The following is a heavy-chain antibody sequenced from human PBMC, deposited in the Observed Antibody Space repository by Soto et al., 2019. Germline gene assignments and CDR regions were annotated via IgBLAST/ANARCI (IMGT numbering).Heavy chain of an antibody. J-gene: IGHJ5*02. CDR2: INAGNGNT. CDR1: GYTFTSYA. Sequence: QVQLVQSGAEVKKPGASVKVSCKASGYTFTSYAMHWVRQAPGQRLEWMGWINAGNGNTKYSQKFQGRVTITRDTSARTAYMELSSLRSEDTAVYYCARVHYYGSGSYYNWFDPWGQGTLVTVSS. CDR3: ARVHYYGSGSYYNWFDP. V-gene: IGHV1-3*01. D-gene: IGHD3-10*01.